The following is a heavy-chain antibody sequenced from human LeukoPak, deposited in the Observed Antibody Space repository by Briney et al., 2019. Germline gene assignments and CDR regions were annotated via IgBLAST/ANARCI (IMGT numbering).Heavy chain of an antibody. V-gene: IGHV4-39*01. CDR2: MYYSGST. D-gene: IGHD2-15*01. CDR1: GGSISNSSYY. CDR3: ARHGRIGTINPSY. Sequence: SETLSLTCTVSGGSISNSSYYWGWIRQPPGKGLEWIGSMYYSGSTYYNPSLKSRATISVDTSKNQFSLKLSSVTAADTAVYYCARHGRIGTINPSYWGQGTLVTVSS. J-gene: IGHJ4*02.